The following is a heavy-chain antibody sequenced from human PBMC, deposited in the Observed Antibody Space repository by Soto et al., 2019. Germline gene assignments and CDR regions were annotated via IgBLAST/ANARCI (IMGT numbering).Heavy chain of an antibody. J-gene: IGHJ3*02. V-gene: IGHV4-39*01. CDR3: ARHLQLDTNLISALDI. CDR1: GGSVSSSGHY. D-gene: IGHD6-13*01. CDR2: IDYRGRT. Sequence: QVHVQESGPGLTKPSETLSLTCTVSGGSVSSSGHYWGWIRQSPGKGLEWIATIDYRGRTSYNTYLECRLTRSLDTSTHHFSMRLKCVADADTAMYYWARHLQLDTNLISALDIWGQGTMVTVSS.